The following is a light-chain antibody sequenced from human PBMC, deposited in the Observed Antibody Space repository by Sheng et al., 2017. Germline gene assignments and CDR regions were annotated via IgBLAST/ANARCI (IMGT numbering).Light chain of an antibody. CDR2: LTN. Sequence: QSVLTQPPSVSGTPGQRVTISCSGSSSNIGSSTVNWYVQLPGTGPKLLIYLTNQRPSGVPDRFSGSKSGTSASLAISGLQSEDEADYFCAAWEDSLNGPVFGGGTKLTVL. V-gene: IGLV1-44*01. J-gene: IGLJ3*02. CDR1: SSNIGSST. CDR3: AAWEDSLNGPV.